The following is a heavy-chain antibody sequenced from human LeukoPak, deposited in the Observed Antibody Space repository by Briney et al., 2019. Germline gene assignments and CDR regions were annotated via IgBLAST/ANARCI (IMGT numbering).Heavy chain of an antibody. D-gene: IGHD3-10*01. CDR1: GFTFSSYA. CDR2: ISGSGGST. CDR3: AKGDSYGSGSYSDY. V-gene: IGHV3-23*01. Sequence: PGGSLRLSCAASGFTFSSYAMSWVRQAPGKGLEWVSAISGSGGSTYYADSVKGRFTISRDNSKNTLYLQMNSLRAEDTAVYYCAKGDSYGSGSYSDYWGQGTLVTVSS. J-gene: IGHJ4*02.